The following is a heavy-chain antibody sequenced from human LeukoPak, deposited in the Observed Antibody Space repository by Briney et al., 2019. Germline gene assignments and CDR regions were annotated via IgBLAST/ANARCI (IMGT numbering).Heavy chain of an antibody. J-gene: IGHJ4*02. CDR3: ARGSDTAMVTLPFGY. CDR1: GGSFSGYY. Sequence: PSETLSLTCAVYGGSFSGYYWSWIRQPPGKGLEWIGEINHSGSTNYNPSLKSRVTISVDTSKNQFSLKLSSVTAADTAVYYCARGSDTAMVTLPFGYWGQGTLVTVSS. D-gene: IGHD5-18*01. CDR2: INHSGST. V-gene: IGHV4-34*01.